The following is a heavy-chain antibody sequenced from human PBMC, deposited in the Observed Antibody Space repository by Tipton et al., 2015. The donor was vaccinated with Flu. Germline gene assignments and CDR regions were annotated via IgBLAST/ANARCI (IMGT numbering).Heavy chain of an antibody. Sequence: PGLVKPSETLSLFCSVSGGSISTRDSYWGWIRQPPGKGPEWIGSLYYGGNTYYHPSLRSRLTISVDTSKNQFSLRMTSATAADTAVYFCVSLQSGGVTYRDYYFDIWGRGTLVTVSS. V-gene: IGHV4-39*07. CDR1: GGSISTRDSY. J-gene: IGHJ2*01. CDR2: LYYGGNT. D-gene: IGHD3-16*01. CDR3: VSLQSGGVTYRDYYFDI.